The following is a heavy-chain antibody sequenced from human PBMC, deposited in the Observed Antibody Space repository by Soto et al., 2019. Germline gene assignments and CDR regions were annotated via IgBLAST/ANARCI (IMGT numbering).Heavy chain of an antibody. Sequence: GGSLRLSCAASGFTFSSYSMNWVRQAPGKGLEWVSSISSSSSYIYYADSVKGRFTISRDNAKNSLYLQMNSLRAEDTAVYYCARGREYSRNDGMDYWGQGTLVTVSS. CDR3: ARGREYSRNDGMDY. CDR2: ISSSSSYI. D-gene: IGHD5-12*01. J-gene: IGHJ4*02. V-gene: IGHV3-21*01. CDR1: GFTFSSYS.